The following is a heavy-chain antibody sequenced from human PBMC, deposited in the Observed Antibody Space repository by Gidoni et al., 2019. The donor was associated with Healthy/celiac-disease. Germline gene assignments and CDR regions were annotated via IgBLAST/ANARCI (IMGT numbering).Heavy chain of an antibody. J-gene: IGHJ6*02. CDR1: GYNFTSSD. Sequence: QVQLVQSGAEVKKPGASVKVSCKASGYNFTSSDINWVRQATGQGLEWMGWMNPNSGNTGYAQKFQGRVTMTRNTAISTAYMELSSLRSEDTAVYYCARGYRGRSSLGYYYGMDVWGQGTTVTVSS. CDR2: MNPNSGNT. CDR3: ARGYRGRSSLGYYYGMDV. D-gene: IGHD7-27*01. V-gene: IGHV1-8*01.